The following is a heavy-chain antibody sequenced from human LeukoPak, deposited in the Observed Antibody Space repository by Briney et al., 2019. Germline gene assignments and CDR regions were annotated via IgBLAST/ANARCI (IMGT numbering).Heavy chain of an antibody. D-gene: IGHD1-26*01. J-gene: IGHJ4*02. Sequence: RASETLSLTCTGYGGPISSYYWSWIRQPAGKGLEWIGRIYTSGSTNYNPSLKSRATMSVDTSKNQFSLKLSSVTAAVTDVYYCGSDRSGSYYFDYWGQGTLVTVSS. CDR3: GSDRSGSYYFDY. V-gene: IGHV4-4*07. CDR2: IYTSGST. CDR1: GGPISSYY.